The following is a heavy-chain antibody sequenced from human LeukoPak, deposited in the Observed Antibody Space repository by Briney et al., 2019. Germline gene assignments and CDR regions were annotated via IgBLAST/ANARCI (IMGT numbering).Heavy chain of an antibody. D-gene: IGHD3-10*01. CDR2: IYTSGST. J-gene: IGHJ4*02. V-gene: IGHV4-59*10. Sequence: SETLSLTCAVYGGSFSGYYWSWIRQPAGKGLEWIGRIYTSGSTNYNPSLKSRVTMSVDTSKNQFSLKLSSVTAADTAVYYCARGWDYYGSGSYYREVYYFDYWGQGTLVTVSS. CDR1: GGSFSGYY. CDR3: ARGWDYYGSGSYYREVYYFDY.